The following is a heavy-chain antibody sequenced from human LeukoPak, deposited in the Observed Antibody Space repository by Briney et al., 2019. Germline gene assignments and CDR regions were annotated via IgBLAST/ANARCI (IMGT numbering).Heavy chain of an antibody. Sequence: GGPLRLSCVASGFTFYNYAMHGVRQAPGKGLEYVSAIGGNGDTSYYADSVKGRFTISRANSKNTVYLQLGSLRTEDMAVYYCATRHEYSYPYWGQGTLVTVSS. D-gene: IGHD5-18*01. J-gene: IGHJ4*02. CDR2: IGGNGDTS. V-gene: IGHV3-64*02. CDR1: GFTFYNYA. CDR3: ATRHEYSYPY.